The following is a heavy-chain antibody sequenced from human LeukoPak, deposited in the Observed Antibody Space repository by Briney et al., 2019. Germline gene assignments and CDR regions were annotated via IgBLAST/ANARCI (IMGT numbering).Heavy chain of an antibody. CDR1: GDSVSSNSAA. Sequence: SQTLSLTCAISGDSVSSNSAAWNWIRQSPSRGLEWLGRTYYRSKWYNDYAVSVKSRITINPDTSKNQFSLQLNSVTPEDTAVYYCARDLVAAAGTHYYGMDVWGQGTTVTVSS. J-gene: IGHJ6*02. V-gene: IGHV6-1*01. CDR2: TYYRSKWYN. D-gene: IGHD6-13*01. CDR3: ARDLVAAAGTHYYGMDV.